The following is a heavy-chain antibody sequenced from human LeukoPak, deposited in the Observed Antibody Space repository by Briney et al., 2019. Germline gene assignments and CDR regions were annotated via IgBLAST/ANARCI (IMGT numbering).Heavy chain of an antibody. V-gene: IGHV3-74*01. CDR3: ARDAVTMDY. Sequence: GGSLRLSCAASGFTFTSYWMHWVRQAPGKGLVWVSRINSDGSSTSYADLVKGRFTISRDSAKNTLYLQMNSLRVEDTAVYYCARDAVTMDYWGQGTLVTVSS. D-gene: IGHD4-17*01. CDR1: GFTFTSYW. J-gene: IGHJ4*02. CDR2: INSDGSST.